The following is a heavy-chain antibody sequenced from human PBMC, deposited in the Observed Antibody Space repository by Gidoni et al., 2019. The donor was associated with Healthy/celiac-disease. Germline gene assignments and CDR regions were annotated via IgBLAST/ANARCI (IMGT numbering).Heavy chain of an antibody. Sequence: QVQLQQWGAGLLKPSETLSLTCAVYGGSFSGSYWSWIRQPPGKGLEWIGEINHSGSTNYNPSLKSRVTISVDTSKNQFSLKLSSVTAADTAVYYCARGLYSSSWYGLEDYFDYWGQGTLVTVSS. CDR3: ARGLYSSSWYGLEDYFDY. D-gene: IGHD6-13*01. CDR1: GGSFSGSY. V-gene: IGHV4-34*01. J-gene: IGHJ4*02. CDR2: INHSGST.